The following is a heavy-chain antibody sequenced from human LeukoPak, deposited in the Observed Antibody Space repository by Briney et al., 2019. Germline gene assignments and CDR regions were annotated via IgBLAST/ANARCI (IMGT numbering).Heavy chain of an antibody. CDR1: GGSFSGYY. J-gene: IGHJ6*02. CDR2: INHSGST. D-gene: IGHD4-17*01. CDR3: ARVSGYGDYAVYYYYGMDV. V-gene: IGHV4-34*01. Sequence: SETLSLTCAVYGGSFSGYYWSWIRQPPGKGLEWIGDINHSGSTNYNPSLKSRVTISVDTSKNQFSLKLSSVTAADTAVYYCARVSGYGDYAVYYYYGMDVWGQGTTVTVSS.